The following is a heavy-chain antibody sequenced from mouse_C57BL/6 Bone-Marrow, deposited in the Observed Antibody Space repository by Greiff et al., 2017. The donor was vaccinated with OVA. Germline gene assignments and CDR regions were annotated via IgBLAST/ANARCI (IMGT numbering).Heavy chain of an antibody. V-gene: IGHV1-22*01. Sequence: EVQVVESGPELVKPGASVKMSCKASGYTFTDYNMHWVKQSHGKSLEWIGYINPNNGGTSYNQKFKGKATLTVNKSSSTAYMELRSLTSEDSAVYYCAREDYYGSSLRAMDYWGQGTSVTVSS. J-gene: IGHJ4*01. CDR1: GYTFTDYN. CDR2: INPNNGGT. CDR3: AREDYYGSSLRAMDY. D-gene: IGHD1-1*01.